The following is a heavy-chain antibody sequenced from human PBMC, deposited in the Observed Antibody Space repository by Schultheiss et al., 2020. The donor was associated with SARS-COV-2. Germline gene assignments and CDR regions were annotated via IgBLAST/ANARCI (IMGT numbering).Heavy chain of an antibody. Sequence: ASVKVSCKASGYTFTSYGINWVRQATGQGLEWMGWMNPNSGNTGYAQKFQGRVTMTRDTSISTAYMELSRLRSDDTAVYYCARGPLLRFEIDYWGQGTLVTVSS. CDR3: ARGPLLRFEIDY. V-gene: IGHV1-8*02. J-gene: IGHJ4*02. CDR2: MNPNSGNT. CDR1: GYTFTSYG. D-gene: IGHD3-10*01.